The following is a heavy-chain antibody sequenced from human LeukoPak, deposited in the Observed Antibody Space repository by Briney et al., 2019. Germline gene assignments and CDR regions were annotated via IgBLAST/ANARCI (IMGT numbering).Heavy chain of an antibody. CDR3: AKRGVVIRGILIMGFHKPAYYFDY. Sequence: PGGSLRLSCVVSGITVSNYDMSWVRQAPGKGLEWVSGIRESGGGTNYADSVKGRFTISRVNSMNTVYLQMNSLRAEDTAVYFCAKRGVVIRGILIMGFHKPAYYFDYWGQGILVTVSS. CDR1: GITVSNYD. J-gene: IGHJ4*02. D-gene: IGHD3-10*01. V-gene: IGHV3-23*01. CDR2: IRESGGGT.